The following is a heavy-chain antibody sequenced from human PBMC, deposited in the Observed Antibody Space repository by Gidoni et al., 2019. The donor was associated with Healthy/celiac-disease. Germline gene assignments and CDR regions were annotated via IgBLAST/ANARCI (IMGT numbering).Heavy chain of an antibody. CDR2: IKQDGSEK. J-gene: IGHJ6*02. D-gene: IGHD3-10*01. V-gene: IGHV3-7*01. CDR3: AREGMRVRGVIITHYYYGMDV. CDR1: GFTFSSYW. Sequence: EVQLVESGGGLVQPGGSLRLSCAASGFTFSSYWMCWVRQAPGKGLEWVANIKQDGSEKYYVDSVKGRFTISRDNAKNSLYLQMNSLRAEDTAVYYCAREGMRVRGVIITHYYYGMDVWGQGTTVTVSS.